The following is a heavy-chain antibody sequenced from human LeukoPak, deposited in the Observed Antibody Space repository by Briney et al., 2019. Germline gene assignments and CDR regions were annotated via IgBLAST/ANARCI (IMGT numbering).Heavy chain of an antibody. J-gene: IGHJ4*02. CDR2: ISGSGGST. V-gene: IGHV3-23*01. Sequence: PGGSLRLSCAASGYTFSSYAMSWVRQAPGKGLEWVSAISGSGGSTYYADSVKGRFTISRDNSKNTLYLQMNSLRAEDTAVYYCAREYNWNYDFDYWGQGTLVTVSS. CDR3: AREYNWNYDFDY. CDR1: GYTFSSYA. D-gene: IGHD1-7*01.